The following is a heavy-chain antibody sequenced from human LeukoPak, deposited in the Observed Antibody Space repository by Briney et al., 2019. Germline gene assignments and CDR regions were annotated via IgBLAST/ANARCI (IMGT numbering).Heavy chain of an antibody. J-gene: IGHJ4*02. CDR2: INHSGST. CDR3: ARGRGYDFWSGYYWDY. CDR1: GGSFSGYY. V-gene: IGHV4-34*01. Sequence: PSETLSLTCAVYGGSFSGYYWSWIRQPPGKGLEWIGEINHSGSTNYDPSLKSRVTISVDTSKNQFSLKLSSVTAADTAVYYCARGRGYDFWSGYYWDYWGQGTLVTVSS. D-gene: IGHD3-3*01.